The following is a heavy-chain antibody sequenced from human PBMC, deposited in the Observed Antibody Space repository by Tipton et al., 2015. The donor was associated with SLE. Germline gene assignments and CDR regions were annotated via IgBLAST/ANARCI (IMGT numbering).Heavy chain of an antibody. J-gene: IGHJ4*02. CDR2: IYSGGST. D-gene: IGHD4-23*01. Sequence: SLRLSCAASGFTFSSYAMSWVRQAPGKGLEWVSVIYSGGSTCYADSVKGRFTISRDNSKNTLYLQMNSLRAEDTAVYYCARADYGGNSGYYWGQGTLVTVSS. V-gene: IGHV3-23*03. CDR3: ARADYGGNSGYY. CDR1: GFTFSSYA.